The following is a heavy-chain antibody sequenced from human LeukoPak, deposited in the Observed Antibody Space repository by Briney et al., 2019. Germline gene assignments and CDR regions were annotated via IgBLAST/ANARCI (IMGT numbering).Heavy chain of an antibody. J-gene: IGHJ4*02. CDR1: GGSISSGHFY. D-gene: IGHD2-2*01. V-gene: IGHV4-39*01. Sequence: PSETLSLTCTVSGGSISSGHFYWGWIRQTPGKGLEWIGSVYDSGSAYHNPSITSRVTISVDVSKNQFSLNLRSVTAADTAVYYCARQGRGCSSSSCYSDWGQGTLVTVSS. CDR2: VYDSGSA. CDR3: ARQGRGCSSSSCYSD.